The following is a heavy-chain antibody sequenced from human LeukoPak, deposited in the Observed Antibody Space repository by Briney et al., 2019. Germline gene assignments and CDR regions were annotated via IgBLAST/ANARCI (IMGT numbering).Heavy chain of an antibody. CDR3: ARGYNYANDFDS. D-gene: IGHD5-24*01. V-gene: IGHV3-74*01. CDR2: ITSDGTAA. Sequence: GGSLRLSSAASGFTFSSYAMSWVRQAPGKGLVWVSRITSDGTAATYADSVKGRFTISRDNAKNTLYLQMNSLRVEDTALYYCARGYNYANDFDSWGQGTLVSVSS. J-gene: IGHJ4*02. CDR1: GFTFSSYA.